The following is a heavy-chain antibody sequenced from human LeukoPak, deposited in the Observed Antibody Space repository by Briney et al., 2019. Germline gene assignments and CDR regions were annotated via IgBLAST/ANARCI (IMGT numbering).Heavy chain of an antibody. CDR1: GYTFTSYG. J-gene: IGHJ3*02. V-gene: IGHV1-18*01. D-gene: IGHD6-19*01. CDR2: ISAYNGNT. CDR3: ARALSWLTPGDAFDI. Sequence: HGASVKVSCKASGYTFTSYGISWVRQAPGQGLEWMGWISAYNGNTNYAQKLQGRVTMTTDTSTSTAYMELRSLRSDDTAVYYCARALSWLTPGDAFDIWGQGTMVTVSS.